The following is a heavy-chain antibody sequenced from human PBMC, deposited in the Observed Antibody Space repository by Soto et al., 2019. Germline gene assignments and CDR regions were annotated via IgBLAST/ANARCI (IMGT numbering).Heavy chain of an antibody. Sequence: PSETLSLTCAVYGGSFSGYYWSWIRQPPGKGLEWIGEINHSGSTNYNPSLKSRVTISVDTSKNQFSLKLSSVTAADTAVYYCARFNYGDYRSYYYYYYYMDVWGKGTTVTVSS. CDR1: GGSFSGYY. V-gene: IGHV4-34*01. J-gene: IGHJ6*03. CDR3: ARFNYGDYRSYYYYYYYMDV. CDR2: INHSGST. D-gene: IGHD4-17*01.